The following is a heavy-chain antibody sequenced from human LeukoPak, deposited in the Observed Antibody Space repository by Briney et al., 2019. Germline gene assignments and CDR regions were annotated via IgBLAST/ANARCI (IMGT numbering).Heavy chain of an antibody. Sequence: ASVKVSCKASGYTFTSYYMHWVRQASGQGLEWMGIINPIGDSTNYAQKFQGRVTTTRDTSTSTVYMELSSLRSEDTAVYYCASAVVVTATLDYWGQGTLVTVSS. J-gene: IGHJ4*02. D-gene: IGHD2-21*02. CDR1: GYTFTSYY. V-gene: IGHV1-46*01. CDR3: ASAVVVTATLDY. CDR2: INPIGDST.